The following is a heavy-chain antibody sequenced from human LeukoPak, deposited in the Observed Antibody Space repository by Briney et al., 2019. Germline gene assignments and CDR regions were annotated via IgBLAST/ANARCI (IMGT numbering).Heavy chain of an antibody. V-gene: IGHV3-23*01. CDR3: AKVVSGCHFDY. CDR2: ISGSGGNT. D-gene: IGHD1-26*01. Sequence: GGSLRLSCAASGLTFDDYAMHWVRQAPGKGLGWVSGISGSGGNTYYADSVKGRFTISRDNSQNTLYLQMNTLRAEDTAVYYCAKVVSGCHFDYWGQGTLVTVSS. CDR1: GLTFDDYA. J-gene: IGHJ4*02.